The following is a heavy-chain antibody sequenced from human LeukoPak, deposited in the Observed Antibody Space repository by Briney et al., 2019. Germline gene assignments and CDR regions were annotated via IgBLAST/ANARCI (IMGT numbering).Heavy chain of an antibody. D-gene: IGHD4-17*01. CDR2: ISSSSSAI. CDR1: GFTFSSHS. J-gene: IGHJ5*02. Sequence: GGSLRLSCAASGFTFSSHSMNWVRQAPGKGLEWVSYISSSSSAIYYADSVKGRFTISRDNAKNSLNLQMNSLRAEDTAVYYCARGWDGDYEVGWFDPWGQGTLVTVSS. V-gene: IGHV3-48*01. CDR3: ARGWDGDYEVGWFDP.